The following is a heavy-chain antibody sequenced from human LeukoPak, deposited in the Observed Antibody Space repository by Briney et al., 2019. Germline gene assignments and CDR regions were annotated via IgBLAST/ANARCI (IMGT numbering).Heavy chain of an antibody. CDR2: ISYDGSNK. D-gene: IGHD3-3*01. Sequence: GRSLRLSCAASGFTFSSYGMHWVRQAPGKGLEWVAVISYDGSNKYYADSVKGRFTISRDNSKNTLYLQMNSLRAEDTAVYYCAKTIPVRFLEWFFDYWGQGTLVTVSS. V-gene: IGHV3-30*18. J-gene: IGHJ4*02. CDR1: GFTFSSYG. CDR3: AKTIPVRFLEWFFDY.